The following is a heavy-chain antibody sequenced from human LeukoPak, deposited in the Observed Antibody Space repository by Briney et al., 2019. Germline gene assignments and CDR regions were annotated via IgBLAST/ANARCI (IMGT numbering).Heavy chain of an antibody. CDR2: ISYDGSNK. V-gene: IGHV3-30*01. J-gene: IGHJ4*02. D-gene: IGHD3-9*01. CDR3: ARQRYYDILTGAPFDY. Sequence: GGSLRLSCAASGCTFSSYAMHWVRQAPGKGLEWVAVISYDGSNKYYADSVKGRFTISRDNSKNTLYLQMNSLRAEDTAVYYCARQRYYDILTGAPFDYWGQGTLVTVSS. CDR1: GCTFSSYA.